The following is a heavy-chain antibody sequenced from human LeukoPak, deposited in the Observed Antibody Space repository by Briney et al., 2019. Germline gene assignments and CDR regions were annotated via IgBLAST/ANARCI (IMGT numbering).Heavy chain of an antibody. D-gene: IGHD2-21*02. CDR1: GGSISSSSYY. CDR3: ARDGDFGYAFDI. V-gene: IGHV4-61*01. J-gene: IGHJ3*02. CDR2: IYYSGST. Sequence: PSETLSLTCTVSGGSISSSSYYWSWIRQPPGKGLEWIGYIYYSGSTNYNPSLKSRVTISVDTSKNQFSLKLSSVTAADTAVYYCARDGDFGYAFDIWGQGTMVTVSS.